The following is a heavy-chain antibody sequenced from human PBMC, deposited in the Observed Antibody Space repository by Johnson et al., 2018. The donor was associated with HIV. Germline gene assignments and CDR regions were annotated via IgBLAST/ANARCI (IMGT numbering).Heavy chain of an antibody. Sequence: QVHLVESGGGVVQPGRSLRLSCAASGFTFSSYGMHWVRQAPGKGLEWVAFIRYDGSNKYYADSVKGRFTISRDNSKNTLYLQMNSLRAGDTAVYYCARAGKWSGDAFDIWGQGTTVTVSS. V-gene: IGHV3-33*08. CDR2: IRYDGSNK. CDR3: ARAGKWSGDAFDI. CDR1: GFTFSSYG. D-gene: IGHD3-10*01. J-gene: IGHJ3*02.